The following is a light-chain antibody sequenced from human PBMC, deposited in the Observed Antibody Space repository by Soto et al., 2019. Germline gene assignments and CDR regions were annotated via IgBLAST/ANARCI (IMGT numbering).Light chain of an antibody. CDR1: SSDIGAYDY. CDR2: EVN. CDR3: FSFTTPSTHV. Sequence: QSALTQPASLSGSPGQSITISCTGTSSDIGAYDYVSWFQQHPGKAPKLRISEVNNRPSGVSNRFSGSKSGNTAYLTISGLQVEDEAEYFCFSFTTPSTHVLGTGTKLTVL. J-gene: IGLJ1*01. V-gene: IGLV2-14*01.